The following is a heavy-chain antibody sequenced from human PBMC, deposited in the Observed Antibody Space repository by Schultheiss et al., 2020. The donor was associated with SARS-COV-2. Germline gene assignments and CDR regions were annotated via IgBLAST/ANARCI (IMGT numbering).Heavy chain of an antibody. CDR2: IYSGGTT. D-gene: IGHD3-16*02. J-gene: IGHJ6*02. V-gene: IGHV3-53*01. CDR1: GFTVSSNY. Sequence: GGSLRLSCAASGFTVSSNYMSWVRQAPGKGLEWVSVIYSGGTTYYADSVKGRFTISRDNSKNTLYLQMNSLRAEDTAVYYCARERALYDYVWGSYRPTYYYYGMDVWGQGTTVTVSS. CDR3: ARERALYDYVWGSYRPTYYYYGMDV.